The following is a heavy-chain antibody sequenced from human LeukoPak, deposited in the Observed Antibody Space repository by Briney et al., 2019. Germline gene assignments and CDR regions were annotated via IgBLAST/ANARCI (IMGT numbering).Heavy chain of an antibody. J-gene: IGHJ5*02. V-gene: IGHV1-69*06. D-gene: IGHD6-13*01. CDR2: IIPIFGTA. CDR1: GGTLSSYA. Sequence: SVKVSCKASGGTLSSYAISWVRQAPGQGLEWMGGIIPIFGTANYAQKFQGRVTITADKSTSTAYMELSSLRSEDTAVYYCARVRIAAAGGRNWFDPWGQGTLVTVSS. CDR3: ARVRIAAAGGRNWFDP.